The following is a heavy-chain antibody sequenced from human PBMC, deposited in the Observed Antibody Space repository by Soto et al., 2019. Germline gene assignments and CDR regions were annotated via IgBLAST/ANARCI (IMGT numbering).Heavy chain of an antibody. CDR1: GFTFSSYS. CDR3: ARTNVASLYYGMDV. V-gene: IGHV3-48*02. Sequence: PGGSLRLSCAASGFTFSSYSMNWVRQAPGKGLEWVSYISSSSSTIYYADSVKGRFTISRDNAKNSLYLQMNSLRDEDTAVYYCARTNVASLYYGMDVWGQGTTVTVSS. CDR2: ISSSSSTI. D-gene: IGHD2-8*01. J-gene: IGHJ6*02.